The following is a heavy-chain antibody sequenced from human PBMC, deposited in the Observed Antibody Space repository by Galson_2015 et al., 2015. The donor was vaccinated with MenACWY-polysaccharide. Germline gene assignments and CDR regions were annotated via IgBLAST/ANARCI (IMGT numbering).Heavy chain of an antibody. J-gene: IGHJ6*03. CDR3: ASVAFSSLVRGKYYYMDV. CDR2: INHSGDT. Sequence: ETLSLTCTVYGGSFSGYYWSWIRQPPGKGLEWIGEINHSGDTNYNPSLKSRVTMSVDTSKNQFSLKLSSVTAADTAVFYCASVAFSSLVRGKYYYMDVWGNGTTVTVSS. D-gene: IGHD6-13*01. V-gene: IGHV4-34*01. CDR1: GGSFSGYY.